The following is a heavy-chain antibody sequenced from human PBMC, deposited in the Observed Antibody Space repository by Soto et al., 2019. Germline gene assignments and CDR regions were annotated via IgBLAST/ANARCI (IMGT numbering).Heavy chain of an antibody. V-gene: IGHV3-21*01. D-gene: IGHD5-12*01. Sequence: EVQLVESGGGLVKPGGSLRLSCAASGFTFSSYSMNWVRQAPGKGLEWVSSISSSSSYIYYADSVKGRFTISRDDAKISLYLQMNSRRAEDTPVYYCARGGDGYIGRGQETLVTVSS. CDR1: GFTFSSYS. CDR2: ISSSSSYI. J-gene: IGHJ4*02. CDR3: ARGGDGYIG.